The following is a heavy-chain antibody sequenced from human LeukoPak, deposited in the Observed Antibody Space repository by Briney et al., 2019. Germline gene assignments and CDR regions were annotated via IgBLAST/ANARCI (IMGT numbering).Heavy chain of an antibody. CDR2: INPNSGGT. CDR3: ASIEDYGDYVGLDY. D-gene: IGHD4-17*01. Sequence: ASVKVSCKASGYTFTGYYMHWVRQAPGQGLEWMGWINPNSGGTNYAQKFQGRVTMTRDTSIGTAYMELSRLRFDDTAVYYCASIEDYGDYVGLDYWGQGTLVTVSS. V-gene: IGHV1-2*02. CDR1: GYTFTGYY. J-gene: IGHJ4*02.